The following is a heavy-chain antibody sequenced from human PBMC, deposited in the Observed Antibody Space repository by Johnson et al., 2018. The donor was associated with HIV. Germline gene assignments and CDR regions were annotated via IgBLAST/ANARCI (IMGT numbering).Heavy chain of an antibody. CDR2: ISYDGSNK. D-gene: IGHD3-22*01. J-gene: IGHJ3*02. V-gene: IGHV3-30*04. CDR1: GFTFSTYA. CDR3: AKDIRCVSCSSDYAPDAFDI. Sequence: QVQLVESGGGVVQPGGSLRLSCAASGFTFSTYALHWVRQAPGKGLEWVAVISYDGSNKYYADSVKGRFTISRDNSKNTLYLQMNSLRAEDKAFYYCAKDIRCVSCSSDYAPDAFDIWGQGTIVTVSS.